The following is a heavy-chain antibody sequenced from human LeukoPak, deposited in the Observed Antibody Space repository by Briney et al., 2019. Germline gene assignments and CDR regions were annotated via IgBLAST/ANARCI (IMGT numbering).Heavy chain of an antibody. Sequence: SVKVSCKTSGGTFSSYAISWVRQAPGQGLEWMGGIIPIFGTANYAQKFQGRVTITADKSTSTAYMELSSLRSEDTAVYYCAREDDYYDSSGYGSLGYWGQGTLVTVSS. CDR1: GGTFSSYA. V-gene: IGHV1-69*06. J-gene: IGHJ4*02. D-gene: IGHD3-22*01. CDR2: IIPIFGTA. CDR3: AREDDYYDSSGYGSLGY.